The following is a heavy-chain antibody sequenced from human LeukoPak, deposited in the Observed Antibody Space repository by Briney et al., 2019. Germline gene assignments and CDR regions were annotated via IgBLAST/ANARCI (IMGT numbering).Heavy chain of an antibody. V-gene: IGHV3-21*04. Sequence: GGSLRLSCAASGFTFSSYSMNWVRQAPGKGLEWVSSISSSSSYIYYADSVKGRFTISRDNAKNSLYLQMNSLRAEDTAVYYCARDNGAYDYVWGSYRQLIFDYWGQGTLVTVSS. J-gene: IGHJ4*02. CDR1: GFTFSSYS. CDR2: ISSSSSYI. CDR3: ARDNGAYDYVWGSYRQLIFDY. D-gene: IGHD3-16*02.